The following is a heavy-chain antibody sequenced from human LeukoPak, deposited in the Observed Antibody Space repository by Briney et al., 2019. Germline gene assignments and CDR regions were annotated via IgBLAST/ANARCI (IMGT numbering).Heavy chain of an antibody. Sequence: SQTLSLTCTVSGGSISSGGYYWSWIRQHPGKGLEWIGYIYYSGSTYYNPSLKSRVTISVDTSKNQFPLKLSSVTAADTAVYYCARRATVTTIRYFDLWGRGTLVTVSS. D-gene: IGHD4-11*01. V-gene: IGHV4-31*03. CDR3: ARRATVTTIRYFDL. J-gene: IGHJ2*01. CDR2: IYYSGST. CDR1: GGSISSGGYY.